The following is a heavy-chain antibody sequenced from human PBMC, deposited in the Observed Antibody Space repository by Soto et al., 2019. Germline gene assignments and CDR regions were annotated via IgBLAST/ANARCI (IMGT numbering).Heavy chain of an antibody. J-gene: IGHJ6*02. Sequence: GGSLRLSCAASGFTFSSHGVHWVRQAPGKGLDWVAVPSFDGSNKYYYADSVKGRFTVSRDTSRRTLYLQMNSLRAEDTAVYYCAKDQYSYVLFHYGMDLWGQGTTVTVSS. CDR3: AKDQYSYVLFHYGMDL. V-gene: IGHV3-30*18. CDR2: PSFDGSNK. D-gene: IGHD1-26*01. CDR1: GFTFSSHG.